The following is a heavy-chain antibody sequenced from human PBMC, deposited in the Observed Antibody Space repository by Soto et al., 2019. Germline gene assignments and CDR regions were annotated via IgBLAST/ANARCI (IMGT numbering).Heavy chain of an antibody. CDR3: ARDSYSSGWYPVYYFDY. CDR2: TYYRSKWYN. J-gene: IGHJ4*02. D-gene: IGHD6-19*01. V-gene: IGHV6-1*01. Sequence: PSQTLSLTCVISGDSVSSNSAAWNWIRQSPSRGLEWLGRTYYRSKWYNDYAVSVKSRITINPDTSRNQFSLQLNSVTPEDTAVYYCARDSYSSGWYPVYYFDYWGQGTLVTVSS. CDR1: GDSVSSNSAA.